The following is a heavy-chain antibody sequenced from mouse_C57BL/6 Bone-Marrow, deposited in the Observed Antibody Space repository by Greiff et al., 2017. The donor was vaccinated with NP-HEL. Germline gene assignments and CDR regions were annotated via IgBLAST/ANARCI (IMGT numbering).Heavy chain of an antibody. D-gene: IGHD2-14*01. CDR2: IHPNSGST. J-gene: IGHJ2*01. Sequence: QVQLQQPGAELVKPGASVKLSCKASGYTFTSYWMHWVKQRPGQGLEWIGMIHPNSGSTNYNEKFKSKATLTVDKSSSTAYMQLSSLTSEDSAVYYCARAYHRYYFDYWGQGTTLTVSS. V-gene: IGHV1-64*01. CDR3: ARAYHRYYFDY. CDR1: GYTFTSYW.